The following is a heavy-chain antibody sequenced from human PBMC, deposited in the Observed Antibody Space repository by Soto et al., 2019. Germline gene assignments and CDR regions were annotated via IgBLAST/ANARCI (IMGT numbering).Heavy chain of an antibody. CDR1: GGTFSSYT. CDR2: SIPILGIA. CDR3: ARHPPREGGD. V-gene: IGHV1-69*02. Sequence: QVQLVQSGAEVRKPGSSVKVSCKASGGTFSSYTISWVRQAPRQGLEWMGRSIPILGIANYAQKFQGRVRNTADKSTSTGYMELSSLIAKDTAVYYCARHPPREGGDWGQGTLVTVSS. J-gene: IGHJ4*02.